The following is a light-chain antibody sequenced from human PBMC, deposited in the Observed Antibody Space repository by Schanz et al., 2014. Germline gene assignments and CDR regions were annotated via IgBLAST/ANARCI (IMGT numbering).Light chain of an antibody. J-gene: IGLJ1*01. CDR2: EVN. CDR3: SSYTSSSLNV. Sequence: QSALTQPPSASGSPGQSVTISCSGTSSDVGGYNYVSWYQQYPGKAPKVMIYEVNKRPSGVPDRFSGSKSGNTASLTVSGLQAEDEADYYCSSYTSSSLNVFGTGTKLTVL. V-gene: IGLV2-8*01. CDR1: SSDVGGYNY.